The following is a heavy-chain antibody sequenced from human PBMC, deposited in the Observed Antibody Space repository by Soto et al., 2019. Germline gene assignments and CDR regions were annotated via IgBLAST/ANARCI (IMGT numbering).Heavy chain of an antibody. V-gene: IGHV1-8*01. Sequence: QVQLVQSGAEVKKPGASVKVSCKASGYTFTSYDINWVRQATGQGLEWMGWMNPNSGNTVYAQKFQNRVTMTRNTSLSTAYMEVSSLRSEDTAVYYSAIERYMYHINVGGQGTTVTVSS. CDR1: GYTFTSYD. CDR2: MNPNSGNT. CDR3: AIERYMYHINV. J-gene: IGHJ6*02. D-gene: IGHD1-1*01.